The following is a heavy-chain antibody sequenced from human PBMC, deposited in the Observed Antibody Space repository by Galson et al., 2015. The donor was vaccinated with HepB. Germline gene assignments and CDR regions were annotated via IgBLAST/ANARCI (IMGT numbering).Heavy chain of an antibody. D-gene: IGHD3-3*01. Sequence: CAISGDSVSSNSAAWNWIRQSPSRGLEWLGRTYYRSKWYNDYAVSVKSRITINPDTSKNQFSLQLNSVTPEDTAVYYCAERDFWSGYSGYMDVWGKGTTVTVSS. CDR1: GDSVSSNSAA. V-gene: IGHV6-1*01. J-gene: IGHJ6*03. CDR2: TYYRSKWYN. CDR3: AERDFWSGYSGYMDV.